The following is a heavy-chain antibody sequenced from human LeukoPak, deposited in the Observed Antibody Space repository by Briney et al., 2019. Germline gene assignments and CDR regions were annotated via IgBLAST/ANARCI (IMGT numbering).Heavy chain of an antibody. Sequence: SVKVSCKVSGYTLTELSMHWVRQAPGQGLEWMGGIIPIFGTANYAQKFQGRVTITADESTSTAYMELSSLRSEDTAVYYCARERAQGVYTVGATTDFDYWGQGTLVTVSS. CDR2: IIPIFGTA. J-gene: IGHJ4*02. CDR1: GYTLTELS. D-gene: IGHD1-26*01. CDR3: ARERAQGVYTVGATTDFDY. V-gene: IGHV1-69*13.